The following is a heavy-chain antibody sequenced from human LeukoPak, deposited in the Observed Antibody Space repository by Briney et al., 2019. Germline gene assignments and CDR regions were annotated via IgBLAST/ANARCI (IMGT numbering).Heavy chain of an antibody. CDR1: GSSLGSSLLY. D-gene: IGHD6-25*01. V-gene: IGHV4-34*01. CDR3: ARALQRPWRRFDY. CDR2: FNHSGSP. Sequence: PSETLSLTCTFSGSSLGSSLLYWRWPPRPPGKGLEWLGEFNHSGSPNYNPLLKSRVTISHDTSQNQSAPKISPVTAADTAVYYCARALQRPWRRFDYWGQGTLVTVSS. J-gene: IGHJ4*02.